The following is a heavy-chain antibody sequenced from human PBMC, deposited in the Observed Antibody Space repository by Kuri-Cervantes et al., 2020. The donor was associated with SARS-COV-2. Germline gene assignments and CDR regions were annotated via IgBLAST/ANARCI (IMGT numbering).Heavy chain of an antibody. V-gene: IGHV4-38-2*02. Sequence: SETLSLTCAVSGLSISSGYYWGWIRQPPGGGLELIASIYHSGSTYYNPSLKSRVTISVDRSKNQFSLKLSSVTAADTAVYYCARDRGGHMDVWGKGTTVTVSS. J-gene: IGHJ6*03. CDR3: ARDRGGHMDV. D-gene: IGHD3-16*01. CDR2: IYHSGST. CDR1: GLSISSGYY.